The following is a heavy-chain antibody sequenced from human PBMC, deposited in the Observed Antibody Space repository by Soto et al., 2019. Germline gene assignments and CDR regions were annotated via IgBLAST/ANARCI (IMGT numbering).Heavy chain of an antibody. CDR1: GGSFSGYY. D-gene: IGHD5-18*01. V-gene: IGHV4-34*01. CDR2: INHSGST. CDR3: ARSYSSYYYFGMDV. J-gene: IGHJ6*02. Sequence: QVQLQQWGAGLLKPSETLSLTRAVSGGSFSGYYWSWIRQPPGKGLEWIGEINHSGSTNYNPSLKSRVTISVDTSENQFSLKLFSVTAADTAVFYCARSYSSYYYFGMDVWGQGTTVTVSS.